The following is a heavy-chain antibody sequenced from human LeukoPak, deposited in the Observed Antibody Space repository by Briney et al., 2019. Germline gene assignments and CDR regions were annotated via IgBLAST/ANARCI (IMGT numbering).Heavy chain of an antibody. J-gene: IGHJ3*02. CDR1: GLPLDVYA. CDR3: IRDSGRYSGSGHDAFDI. Sequence: GGPLTLPCRASGLPLDVYAMRGVRHSPGKALVGVGFIRSKEYGGTTEYAASVKARFTISRDDAKSIAYLQMNSLKTEDTAVYYCIRDSGRYSGSGHDAFDIWGAGTTVTVSS. D-gene: IGHD3-10*01. V-gene: IGHV3-49*04. CDR2: IRSKEYGGTT.